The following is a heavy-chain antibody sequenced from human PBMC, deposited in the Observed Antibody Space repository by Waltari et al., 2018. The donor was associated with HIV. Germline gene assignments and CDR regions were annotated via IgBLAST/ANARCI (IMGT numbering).Heavy chain of an antibody. CDR3: AREKSRASKWYGIFYYDA. Sequence: QVQLQQWGAGLLKPSETLSLTCAVYGGTFSGYYWTWIRQAPGKGLEWIGEINHSGKTNCNPSLKSRLTLSVDTSKNQVSLRMKSVTGADTAIYYCAREKSRASKWYGIFYYDAWGQGTLVSVPS. V-gene: IGHV4-34*02. CDR2: INHSGKT. CDR1: GGTFSGYY. D-gene: IGHD2-15*01. J-gene: IGHJ5*02.